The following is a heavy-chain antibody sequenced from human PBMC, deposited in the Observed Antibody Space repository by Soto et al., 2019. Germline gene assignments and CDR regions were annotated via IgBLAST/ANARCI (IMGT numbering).Heavy chain of an antibody. D-gene: IGHD3-22*01. CDR2: IRGSGGST. CDR1: GFTFSSYA. Sequence: GGSLRLSCAASGFTFSSYAMSWVRQAPGKGLEWVSAIRGSGGSTYYADSVKGRFTISRDNSKNTLYLQMNSLRAEDTAVYYCATHWYDSNGPPYLYWGQGTLVTVSS. V-gene: IGHV3-23*01. J-gene: IGHJ4*02. CDR3: ATHWYDSNGPPYLY.